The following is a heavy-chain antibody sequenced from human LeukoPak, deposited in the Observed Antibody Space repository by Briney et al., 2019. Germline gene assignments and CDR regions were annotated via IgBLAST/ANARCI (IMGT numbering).Heavy chain of an antibody. Sequence: SGGSLRLSCAASGFTFSSYAMSWVRQAPGKGLEWVSGIINSAGSTYYADSVKGRFTISRDNSKNTLYLQMNSLRVEDTAVYYCARRAGYTSSWYEYWGQGTLVTVSS. CDR1: GFTFSSYA. V-gene: IGHV3-23*01. J-gene: IGHJ4*02. D-gene: IGHD6-13*01. CDR2: IINSAGST. CDR3: ARRAGYTSSWYEY.